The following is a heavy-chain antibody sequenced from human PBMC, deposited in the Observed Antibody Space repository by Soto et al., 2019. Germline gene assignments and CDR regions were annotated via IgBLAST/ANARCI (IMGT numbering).Heavy chain of an antibody. CDR1: GGSISSSSYY. J-gene: IGHJ4*02. Sequence: SETLSLTCTVSGGSISSSSYYWGWIRQPPGKGLEWIGEINHSGSTNYNPSLKSRVTISVDTSKNQFSLKLSSVTAADTAVYYCARYSSGWYPEAYWGQGTLVTVSS. D-gene: IGHD6-19*01. CDR2: INHSGST. CDR3: ARYSSGWYPEAY. V-gene: IGHV4-39*07.